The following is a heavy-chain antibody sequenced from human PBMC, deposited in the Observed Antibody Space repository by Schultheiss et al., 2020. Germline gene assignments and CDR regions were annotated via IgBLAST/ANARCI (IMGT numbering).Heavy chain of an antibody. V-gene: IGHV3-23*01. Sequence: GGSLRLSCAASGFTFSSYAMSWVRQAPGKGLEWVSAISGSGGSTYYADSVKGRFTISRDNSKNTLYLQMNSLKTEDTAVYYCTTDSSNSRYYYYYGMDVWGQGTTVTVSS. CDR2: ISGSGGST. CDR1: GFTFSSYA. J-gene: IGHJ6*02. D-gene: IGHD4-11*01. CDR3: TTDSSNSRYYYYYGMDV.